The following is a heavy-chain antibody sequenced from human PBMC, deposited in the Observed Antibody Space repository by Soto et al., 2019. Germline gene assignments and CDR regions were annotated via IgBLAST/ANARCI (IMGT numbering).Heavy chain of an antibody. CDR1: GYTFTSYA. J-gene: IGHJ4*02. Sequence: QVQLVQSGAEEKKPGASVKVSCKASGYTFTSYAMHWVRQAPGQRLEWMGWFNAGNGNTKYSQKFQGRVTITRDTSASTAYMELSSLRFKDTAVYYFARSPGIAVADYGGQGTLVTVSS. D-gene: IGHD6-19*01. CDR2: FNAGNGNT. CDR3: ARSPGIAVADY. V-gene: IGHV1-3*05.